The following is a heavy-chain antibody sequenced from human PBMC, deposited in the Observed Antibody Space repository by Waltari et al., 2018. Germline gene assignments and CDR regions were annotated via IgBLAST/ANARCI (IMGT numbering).Heavy chain of an antibody. CDR1: GDSVSNTYW. CDR3: ARDRGRGLYLDT. CDR2: VHGSGRS. J-gene: IGHJ5*02. D-gene: IGHD2-15*01. V-gene: IGHV4-4*02. Sequence: QLHLQESGPGLVEPSGTLSLSCAVSGDSVSNTYWWSWVRQSPQKGLEWIGQVHGSGRSNYSPSLASRVTVSLDTSKNAFSLKVTSATAADTAVYYCARDRGRGLYLDTWGPGTLVTVSP.